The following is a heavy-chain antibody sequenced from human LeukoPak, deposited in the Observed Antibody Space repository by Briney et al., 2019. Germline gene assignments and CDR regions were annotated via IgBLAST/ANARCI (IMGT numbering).Heavy chain of an antibody. CDR1: GFTFSSYS. Sequence: KAGGSLRLSCAASGFTFSSYSMNWVRQAPGKGLEWVSSISSSSSYIYYADSVKGRFTISRDNAKNSLYLQMNSLRAEDTAVYYCARGGLNYYDSSGYSGFDIWGQGTMVTVSS. CDR3: ARGGLNYYDSSGYSGFDI. V-gene: IGHV3-21*01. D-gene: IGHD3-22*01. J-gene: IGHJ3*02. CDR2: ISSSSSYI.